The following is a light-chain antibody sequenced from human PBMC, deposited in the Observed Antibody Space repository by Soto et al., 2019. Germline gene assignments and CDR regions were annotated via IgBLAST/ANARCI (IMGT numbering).Light chain of an antibody. J-gene: IGLJ2*01. CDR1: SGSIASNY. Sequence: FMLTQPNSVSESPGKTVTISCTGSSGSIASNYVQWYQQRPGSAPTTVIYEDNQRPSGVPDRFSGSIDSSSNSASLTISGLKTEDEADYYCQSYDSSNHNVVFGGGTKLTVL. CDR3: QSYDSSNHNVV. V-gene: IGLV6-57*02. CDR2: EDN.